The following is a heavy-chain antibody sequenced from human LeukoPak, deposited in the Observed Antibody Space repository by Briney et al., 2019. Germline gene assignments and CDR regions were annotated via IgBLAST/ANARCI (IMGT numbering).Heavy chain of an antibody. CDR3: ARDLTLHYGMDV. V-gene: IGHV4-30-4*01. J-gene: IGHJ6*04. D-gene: IGHD3-9*01. CDR1: GGSISSGEYY. Sequence: PSETLSLTCTVSGGSISSGEYYWRWFRQAPGKGLEWIGYIYYSGSTYYNPSLKSRITISVDTSKNQFSLKLSSVTAADTAVYYCARDLTLHYGMDVWGKGTTVTVSS. CDR2: IYYSGST.